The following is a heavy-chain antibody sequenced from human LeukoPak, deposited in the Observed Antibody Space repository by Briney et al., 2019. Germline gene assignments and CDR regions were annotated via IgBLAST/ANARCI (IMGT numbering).Heavy chain of an antibody. V-gene: IGHV4-38-2*02. Sequence: SETLSLTCTVSGYSISSGYYWGWIRQPPGKGLEWIGSIYHSGSTYYNPSLKSRVTISVDTSKNQFSLKLSSVTAADTAVYYCARAPRIGSGYFFDYWGQGTLVTVSS. CDR2: IYHSGST. J-gene: IGHJ4*02. CDR1: GYSISSGYY. D-gene: IGHD3-22*01. CDR3: ARAPRIGSGYFFDY.